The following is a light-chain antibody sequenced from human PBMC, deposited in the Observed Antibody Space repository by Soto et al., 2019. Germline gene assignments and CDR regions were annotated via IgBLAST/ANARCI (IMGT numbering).Light chain of an antibody. CDR3: CSYAGSYKGYV. V-gene: IGLV2-11*01. CDR1: SRDVGGYNY. J-gene: IGLJ1*01. Sequence: QSALTQPRLVSGSPGQSVTISCTGTSRDVGGYNYVSWYQQHPGKAPKFMIYDVSKRPSGVPDRFSGSKSGNTASLTISGLQADDEADYYCCSYAGSYKGYVFGTGTKVTVL. CDR2: DVS.